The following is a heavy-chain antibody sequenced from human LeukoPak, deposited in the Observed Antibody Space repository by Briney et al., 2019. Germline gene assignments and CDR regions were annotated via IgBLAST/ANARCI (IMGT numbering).Heavy chain of an antibody. CDR3: ARESTRGRPGC. Sequence: GGSLRLSCAASGFTLSDYWMSWVRQAPGKGLEWVANINQDGSDENYVDSVKGRFTISRDDAKNSLYLQMSSLRAEDTAVYYCARESTRGRPGCWGQGTQVTVSS. CDR2: INQDGSDE. CDR1: GFTLSDYW. J-gene: IGHJ4*02. V-gene: IGHV3-7*01. D-gene: IGHD3-10*01.